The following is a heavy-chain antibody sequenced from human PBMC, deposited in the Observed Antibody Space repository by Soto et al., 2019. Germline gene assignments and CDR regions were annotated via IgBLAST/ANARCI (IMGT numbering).Heavy chain of an antibody. D-gene: IGHD2-2*01. J-gene: IGHJ6*03. CDR3: ARDLYCSSTSCYSYYYYMDV. CDR2: ISSSSSTI. V-gene: IGHV3-48*01. CDR1: GFTFSSYS. Sequence: EVQLVESGGGLVQPGGSLRLSCAASGFTFSSYSRNWVRQAPGKGLEWVSYISSSSSTIYDADSVKGRFTISSDNATNSLYLQMNSLRAEDTAVYYCARDLYCSSTSCYSYYYYMDVWGKGTTVTVSS.